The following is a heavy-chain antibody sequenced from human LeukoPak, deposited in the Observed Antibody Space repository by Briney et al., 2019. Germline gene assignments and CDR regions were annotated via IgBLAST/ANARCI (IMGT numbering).Heavy chain of an antibody. D-gene: IGHD2/OR15-2a*01. CDR1: GFAYSHYG. V-gene: IGHV3-NL1*01. J-gene: IGHJ4*02. CDR3: ANQDSTEYSYYFDF. Sequence: GGSLRLSCVASGFAYSHYGMNWVRQAAGKGLEWVSGITSDSRGIYYADSVKGRLTISRDNSKNTLYLQMNSLRAEDTAVYYCANQDSTEYSYYFDFWGQGTLVTVSS. CDR2: ITSDSRGI.